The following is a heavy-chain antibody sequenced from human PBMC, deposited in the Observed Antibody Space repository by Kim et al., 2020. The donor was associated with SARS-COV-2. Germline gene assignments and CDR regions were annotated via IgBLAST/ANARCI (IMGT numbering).Heavy chain of an antibody. Sequence: RVTISVDTSKNQFSLKLSSVTAADTAVYYCARNHYDFWSGYISMNWYFDLWGRGTLVTVSS. V-gene: IGHV4-59*01. D-gene: IGHD3-3*01. J-gene: IGHJ2*01. CDR3: ARNHYDFWSGYISMNWYFDL.